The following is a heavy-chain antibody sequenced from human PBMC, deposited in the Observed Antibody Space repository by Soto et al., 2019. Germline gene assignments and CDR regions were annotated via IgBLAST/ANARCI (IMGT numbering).Heavy chain of an antibody. CDR2: AHYSGGT. Sequence: SETLSLTCTVSGDSIGIYNWNWIRQSPGKGLEWIGYAHYSGGTLYNPSLNGRVTISLDTSKNQFSLKLTSVTAADTAVYFWAREEYNFGPLDYGGQGALVTV. CDR1: GDSIGIYN. V-gene: IGHV4-59*12. J-gene: IGHJ4*02. D-gene: IGHD3-3*01. CDR3: AREEYNFGPLDY.